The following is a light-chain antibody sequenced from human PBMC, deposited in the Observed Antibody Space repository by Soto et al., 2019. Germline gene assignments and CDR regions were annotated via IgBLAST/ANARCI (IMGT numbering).Light chain of an antibody. CDR2: GNT. J-gene: IGLJ1*01. CDR3: SSYAGSNNYV. V-gene: IGLV1-40*01. Sequence: QPGLTQPPPLSGPPGQRVTISCTGSSSKIGPGYDVHWYQQPPGTAPKLRIYGNTNRPSGVPDRFSGSKSGTSASLAITGLQAEDEADYYCSSYAGSNNYVFGTGTKVTVL. CDR1: SSKIGPGYD.